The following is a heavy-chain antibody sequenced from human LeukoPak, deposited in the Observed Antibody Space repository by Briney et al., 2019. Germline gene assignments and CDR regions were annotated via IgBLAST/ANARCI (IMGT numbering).Heavy chain of an antibody. CDR1: GGSISSSNYY. D-gene: IGHD2-21*01. CDR3: PRARGFCGGDCPPALDY. CDR2: IYYSGST. Sequence: ASETLSLTCTVSGGSISSSNYYWGWIRQPPGKGLEWIGYIYYSGSTYYNPSLKSRVTISVGTSKNQFSLKLSSVTAADTAVYYWPRARGFCGGDCPPALDYWGQGTLVTVSS. J-gene: IGHJ4*02. V-gene: IGHV4-30-4*08.